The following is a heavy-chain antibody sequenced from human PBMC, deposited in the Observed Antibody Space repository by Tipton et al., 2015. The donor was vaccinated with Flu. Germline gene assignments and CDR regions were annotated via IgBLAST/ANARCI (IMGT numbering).Heavy chain of an antibody. CDR3: SRPGGPAAINPFSYFDF. D-gene: IGHD2-2*01. V-gene: IGHV1-18*04. CDR2: ISGYSGNT. CDR1: GYSLTSYP. Sequence: QLVQSGAEVKKPGASVKVSCKASGYSLTSYPISWVRQAPGRGLEWMGWISGYSGNTNYAQNLQGRVTMTTDTSTSTAYMELRSLRSDDTAVYYCSRPGGPAAINPFSYFDFWGQGTLVTVSS. J-gene: IGHJ4*02.